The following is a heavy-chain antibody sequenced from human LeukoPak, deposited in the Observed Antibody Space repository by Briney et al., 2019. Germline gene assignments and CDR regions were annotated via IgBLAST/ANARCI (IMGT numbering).Heavy chain of an antibody. J-gene: IGHJ4*02. CDR1: GFTFSNYG. Sequence: GGSLRLSCAAFGFTFSNYGMRWVRQAPGKGLEWVAFIRYDGPNKYYADSVKGRFTVSRDNFKNILSLEMSSLRPEDTALYYCAKDQTDRYSNGCDYWGQGTLVTVSS. CDR3: AKDQTDRYSNGCDY. CDR2: IRYDGPNK. D-gene: IGHD2-15*01. V-gene: IGHV3-30*02.